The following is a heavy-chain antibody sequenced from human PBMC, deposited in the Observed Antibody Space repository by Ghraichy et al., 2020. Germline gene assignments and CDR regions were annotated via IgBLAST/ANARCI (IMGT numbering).Heavy chain of an antibody. Sequence: SETLSLTCTVSGGSISSGGYYWSWIRQHPGKGLEWIGYSYYSGSTYYNPSLMSRVTISVNTSKNQFSLKLSSVTAADTAVYYCARELVSNYGVDVWGQGTTVTVSS. CDR2: SYYSGST. J-gene: IGHJ6*02. CDR3: ARELVSNYGVDV. CDR1: GGSISSGGYY. V-gene: IGHV4-31*03.